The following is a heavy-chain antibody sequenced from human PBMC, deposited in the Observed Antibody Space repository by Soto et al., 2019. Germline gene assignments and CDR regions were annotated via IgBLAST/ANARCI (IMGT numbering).Heavy chain of an antibody. D-gene: IGHD3-22*01. V-gene: IGHV1-69*01. J-gene: IGHJ4*02. CDR1: GGTFSSYA. CDR3: ARAPGNYDGRGDPYSFDY. Sequence: QVQLVQSGAEVKKPGSSVKVSCKASGGTFSSYAISWVRQAPGQGLEWMGGIIPIFATTNYAQKFQGRVTIAADESTNTAYMDLSSLRSDDTAVNYCARAPGNYDGRGDPYSFDYCGQGTLVTVAS. CDR2: IIPIFATT.